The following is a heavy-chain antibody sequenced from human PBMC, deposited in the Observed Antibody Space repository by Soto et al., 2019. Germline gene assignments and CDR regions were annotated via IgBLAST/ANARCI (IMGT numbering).Heavy chain of an antibody. CDR1: CYTLTSYG. J-gene: IGHJ5*02. CDR3: ARDVRPAAGSWWFDP. D-gene: IGHD6-13*01. Sequence: APVKVSCKASCYTLTSYGISWGRQGPGQGVEWVGWISAYNGNTNYAQKLQRRVTMTTDTSTSTAYMELRSLRSDDTAVYYCARDVRPAAGSWWFDPWGQGTLVTVSS. CDR2: ISAYNGNT. V-gene: IGHV1-18*01.